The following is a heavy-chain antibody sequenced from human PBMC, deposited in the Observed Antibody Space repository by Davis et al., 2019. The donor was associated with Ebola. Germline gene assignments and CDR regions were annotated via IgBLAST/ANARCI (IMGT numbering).Heavy chain of an antibody. J-gene: IGHJ4*02. D-gene: IGHD3-22*01. V-gene: IGHV1-46*01. CDR3: ARARRGYDSSGYYWEFDY. CDR2: INPSGGST. Sequence: ASVKVSCKASGYTFTSYYMHWVRQAPGQGLEWMGIINPSGGSTSYAQKFQGRVTITADESTSTAYMELSSLRSEDTAVYYCARARRGYDSSGYYWEFDYWGQGTLVTVSS. CDR1: GYTFTSYY.